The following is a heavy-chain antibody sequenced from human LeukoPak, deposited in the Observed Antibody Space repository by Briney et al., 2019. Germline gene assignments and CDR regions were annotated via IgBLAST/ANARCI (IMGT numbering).Heavy chain of an antibody. J-gene: IGHJ6*03. CDR1: GFTFSDYY. Sequence: GGSLRLSCAASGFTFSDYYMSWIRQAPGKGVEWGSYISSSGSTIYYADSVKGRFTISRDNAKNSLYLQMNSLRAEDTAVYYCARLVVVAATGGYYMDVWGKGTTVTVSS. D-gene: IGHD2-15*01. CDR2: ISSSGSTI. V-gene: IGHV3-11*01. CDR3: ARLVVVAATGGYYMDV.